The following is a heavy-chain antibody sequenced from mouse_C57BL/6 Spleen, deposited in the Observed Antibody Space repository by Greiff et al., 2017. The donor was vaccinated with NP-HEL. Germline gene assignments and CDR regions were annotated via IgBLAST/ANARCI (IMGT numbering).Heavy chain of an antibody. D-gene: IGHD3-3*01. CDR3: ARSDRDY. V-gene: IGHV1-50*01. CDR2: IDPSESYT. J-gene: IGHJ4*01. CDR1: GYTFTSYW. Sequence: QVQLQQPGAELVKPGASVKLSCKASGYTFTSYWMQWAKQRPGQGLEWIGEIDPSESYTNYNQKFKGKATLTVYTSSSTAYLQLSSLTSEDSAVYYCARSDRDYWGQGTSVTVSS.